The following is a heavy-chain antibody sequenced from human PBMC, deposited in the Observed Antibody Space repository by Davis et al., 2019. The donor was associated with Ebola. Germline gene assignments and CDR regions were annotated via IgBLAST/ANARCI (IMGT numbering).Heavy chain of an antibody. CDR1: GGSFSGYY. CDR3: ARGLYIVVVVAATGWFDP. D-gene: IGHD2-15*01. Sequence: PGGSLRLSCAVYGGSFSGYYWSWIRQPPGKGLEWIGEINHSGSTNYNPSLKSRVTISVDTSKNQFSLKLSSVTAADTAVYYCARGLYIVVVVAATGWFDPWGQGTLVTVSS. CDR2: INHSGST. V-gene: IGHV4-34*01. J-gene: IGHJ5*02.